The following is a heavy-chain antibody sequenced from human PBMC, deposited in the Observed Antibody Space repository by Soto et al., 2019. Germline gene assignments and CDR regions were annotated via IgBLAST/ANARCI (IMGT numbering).Heavy chain of an antibody. CDR3: ARVVVVVVAAKPRRTCFFDP. Sequence: SETLSLTCAVYGGSFSGDYWSWIRQPPGKGLEWIGEINHRGSTNYNPSLKSRVTISVDTSKNQFSLKLSSVTAADTAVYYCARVVVVVVAAKPRRTCFFDPWCQGTLVTVSS. V-gene: IGHV4-34*01. CDR2: INHRGST. D-gene: IGHD2-15*01. J-gene: IGHJ5*02. CDR1: GGSFSGDY.